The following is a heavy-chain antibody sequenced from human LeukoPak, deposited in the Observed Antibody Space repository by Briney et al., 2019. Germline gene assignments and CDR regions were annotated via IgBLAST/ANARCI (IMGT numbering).Heavy chain of an antibody. V-gene: IGHV1-24*01. Sequence: ASVKVSCKVSGYTLTELSIHWVRQAPGKGLEWMGGFDPEDGETIYAQKFQGRATMTEDTSTDTAYMELSSLRSEDTAVYYCATAPGGYYYYGMDVWGQGTTVTVSS. CDR3: ATAPGGYYYYGMDV. CDR1: GYTLTELS. J-gene: IGHJ6*02. CDR2: FDPEDGET. D-gene: IGHD3-10*01.